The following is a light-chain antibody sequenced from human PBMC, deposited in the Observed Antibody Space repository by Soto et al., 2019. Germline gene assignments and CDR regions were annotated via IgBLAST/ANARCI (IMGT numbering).Light chain of an antibody. Sequence: QSVLTQPRSVSGSPGQSVTISCPGASTDVGGYNYVSWYQQHPDKAPRLVIYDVSRRPSGVPDRFSGSKSGNTASPTISGLEADDEADYYCSSYAGSSNVFGTGTKVTVL. CDR2: DVS. J-gene: IGLJ1*01. CDR3: SSYAGSSNV. CDR1: STDVGGYNY. V-gene: IGLV2-11*01.